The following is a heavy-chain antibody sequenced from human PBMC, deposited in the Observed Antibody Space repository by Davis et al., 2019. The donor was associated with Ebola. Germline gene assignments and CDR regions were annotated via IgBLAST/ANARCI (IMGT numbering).Heavy chain of an antibody. Sequence: PSETLSLTCAVYGGSFSGYYWSWIRQPPGKGLEWIGEINHSGSTNYNPSLKSRVTISVDTSKNQFSLKLSSVTAADTAVYYCARVRPVRLISSGYTGFDGMDVWGQGTTVTVSS. CDR1: GGSFSGYY. V-gene: IGHV4-34*01. D-gene: IGHD3-22*01. J-gene: IGHJ6*02. CDR2: INHSGST. CDR3: ARVRPVRLISSGYTGFDGMDV.